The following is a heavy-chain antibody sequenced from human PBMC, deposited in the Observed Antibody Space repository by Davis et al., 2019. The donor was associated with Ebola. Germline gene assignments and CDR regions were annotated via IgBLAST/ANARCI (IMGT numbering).Heavy chain of an antibody. D-gene: IGHD5-12*01. J-gene: IGHJ4*02. V-gene: IGHV3-48*04. CDR1: GFTFSSYA. CDR3: AREVRGGYEFDY. CDR2: ISSSGSTI. Sequence: GESLKISCAASGFTFSSYAMSWVRQAPGKGLEWVSYISSSGSTIYYADSVKGRFTISRDNAKNSLYLQMNSLRAEDTAVYYCAREVRGGYEFDYWGQGTLVTVSS.